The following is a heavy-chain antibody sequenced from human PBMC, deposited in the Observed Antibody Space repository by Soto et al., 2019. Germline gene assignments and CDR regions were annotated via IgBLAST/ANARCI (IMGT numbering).Heavy chain of an antibody. CDR1: GFTVSSNY. D-gene: IGHD3-16*01. V-gene: IGHV3-66*01. CDR2: IYSGGST. Sequence: EVQLVESGGGLGQPGGSLRLSCAASGFTVSSNYMSWVRQAPGKGLEWVSVIYSGGSTYYADSVKGRFTISRDNSKNTLYLQMYSLRAEDPAVYYCARSDYGDYFDYWGQGTLVTVSS. CDR3: ARSDYGDYFDY. J-gene: IGHJ4*02.